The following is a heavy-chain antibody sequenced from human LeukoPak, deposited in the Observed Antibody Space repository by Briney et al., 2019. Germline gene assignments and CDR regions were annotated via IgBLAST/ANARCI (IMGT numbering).Heavy chain of an antibody. CDR2: ISSSSSYI. CDR1: GFTFSSYS. Sequence: GGSLRLSCAASGFTFSSYSMNWVRQAPGKGLEWVSSISSSSSYIYYADSVKGRFTISRDNAKNSLYLQMNSLRAEDTAVYYCARDSKGYNWFDPWGQGTLVTVSS. V-gene: IGHV3-21*01. J-gene: IGHJ5*02. D-gene: IGHD3-3*02. CDR3: ARDSKGYNWFDP.